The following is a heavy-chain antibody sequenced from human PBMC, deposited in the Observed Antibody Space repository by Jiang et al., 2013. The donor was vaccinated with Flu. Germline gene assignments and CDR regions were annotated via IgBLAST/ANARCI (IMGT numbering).Heavy chain of an antibody. CDR2: INPSGGST. J-gene: IGHJ4*02. Sequence: GAEVKKPGASVKVSCKASGYTFTSYYMHWVRQAPGQGLEWMGIINPSGGSTSYAQKFQGRVTMTRDTSTSTVYMELSSLRSEDTAVYYCARERRGTPKLSQWLTHTPLRLREPHYWGQGTLVTVSS. CDR3: ARERRGTPKLSQWLTHTPLRLREPHY. D-gene: IGHD6-19*01. V-gene: IGHV1-46*03. CDR1: GYTFTSYY.